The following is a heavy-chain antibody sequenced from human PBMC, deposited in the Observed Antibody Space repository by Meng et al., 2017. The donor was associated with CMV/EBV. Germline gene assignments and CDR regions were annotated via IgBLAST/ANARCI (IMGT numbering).Heavy chain of an antibody. CDR1: GGSISSGDYY. D-gene: IGHD2-15*01. CDR2: IYYSGST. Sequence: QVQRQGSGPGLVKPSQTLSLTCTVSGGSISSGDYYWSWIRQPPGKGLEWIGYIYYSGSTYYNPSLKSRVTISVDTSKNQFSLKLSSVTAADTAVYYCARVYCSGGSCYGNWFDPWGQGTLVTVSS. V-gene: IGHV4-30-4*08. CDR3: ARVYCSGGSCYGNWFDP. J-gene: IGHJ5*02.